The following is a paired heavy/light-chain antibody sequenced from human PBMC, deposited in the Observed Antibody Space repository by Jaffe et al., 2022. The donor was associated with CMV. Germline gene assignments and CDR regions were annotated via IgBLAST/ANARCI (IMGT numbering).Light chain of an antibody. CDR2: GAS. CDR1: QTLSSSY. J-gene: IGKJ5*01. CDR3: QQYGYSSIT. V-gene: IGKV3-20*01. Sequence: EIVLTQSPGTLSLSPGQRATLSCRASQTLSSSYLAWYQQKPGQAPRLLIYGASIRATGIPDKFSGSGSGTDFTLTISRLEPEDFAFYYCQQYGYSSITFGQGTRLEIK.
Heavy chain of an antibody. CDR1: GYSSVNYW. J-gene: IGHJ6*03. CDR2: IDRSDSYT. Sequence: VQLVQSGAEVKKPGESLRISCKASGYSSVNYWIGWVRQMPGKGLEWMGRIDRSDSYTTYSPSFQGHVSISLDKSISTAYLQWSSLKASDTAMYYCTRQIDYYYMDIWGKGTAVTVSS. CDR3: TRQIDYYYMDI. V-gene: IGHV5-10-1*03.